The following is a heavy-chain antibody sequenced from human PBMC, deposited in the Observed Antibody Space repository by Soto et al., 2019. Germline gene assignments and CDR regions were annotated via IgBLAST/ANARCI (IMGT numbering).Heavy chain of an antibody. CDR1: GGSISSGGYY. CDR2: IYYSGST. D-gene: IGHD6-19*01. J-gene: IGHJ2*01. V-gene: IGHV4-31*03. Sequence: QVQLQESGPGLVKPSQTLSLTCTVPGGSISSGGYYWSWIRQHPGKGLELIGYIYYSGSTYYNPSLKSRVTISVDTSKNQFALKLSSVTAADTAVYYCARVQDSSGWYWNWYFDLWGRGTLVTVSS. CDR3: ARVQDSSGWYWNWYFDL.